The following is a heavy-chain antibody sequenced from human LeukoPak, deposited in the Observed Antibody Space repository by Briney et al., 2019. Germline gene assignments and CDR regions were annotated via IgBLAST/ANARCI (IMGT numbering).Heavy chain of an antibody. V-gene: IGHV4-30-2*02. Sequence: PSQTLSLTCTVSGGSISSGGYYWSWIRQPPGKGLEWIGYIYHSGSTYYNPSLKSRVTISVDRSKNQFSLKLSSVTAADTAVYYCAGGHGGVRGDYFDYWGQGTLVTVSS. D-gene: IGHD3-10*01. CDR1: GGSISSGGYY. CDR2: IYHSGST. CDR3: AGGHGGVRGDYFDY. J-gene: IGHJ4*02.